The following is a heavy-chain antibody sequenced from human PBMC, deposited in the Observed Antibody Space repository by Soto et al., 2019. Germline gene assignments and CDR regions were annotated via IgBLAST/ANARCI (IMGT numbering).Heavy chain of an antibody. CDR1: GFTFSSYA. J-gene: IGHJ4*02. CDR3: ARDRVPYGQHPRFADY. V-gene: IGHV3-30-3*01. Sequence: GGSLRLSCAASGFTFSSYAMHWVRQAPGKGLEWVAVISYDGSNKYYADSVKGRFTISRDNSKNTLYLQMNSLRAEDTAVYYCARDRVPYGQHPRFADYWGQGTLVTVSS. D-gene: IGHD6-13*01. CDR2: ISYDGSNK.